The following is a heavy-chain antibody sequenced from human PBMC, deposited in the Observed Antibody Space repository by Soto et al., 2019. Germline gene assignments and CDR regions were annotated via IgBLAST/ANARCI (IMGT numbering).Heavy chain of an antibody. CDR1: GYTFTSYG. D-gene: IGHD6-13*01. CDR2: ISAYNGNT. J-gene: IGHJ3*02. V-gene: IGHV1-18*01. CDR3: ARVDSEQQLLAFAI. Sequence: ASVKVSCKASGYTFTSYGISWVRQAPGQGLEWMGWISAYNGNTNYAQKLQGRVTMTTDTSTSTAYMELRSLRSDDTAVYYCARVDSEQQLLAFAIWCQGTMVTVSS.